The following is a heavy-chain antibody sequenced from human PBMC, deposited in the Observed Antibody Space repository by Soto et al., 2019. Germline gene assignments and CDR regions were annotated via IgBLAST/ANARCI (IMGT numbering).Heavy chain of an antibody. V-gene: IGHV3-30*03. D-gene: IGHD3-10*01. CDR2: ISYDGSDK. J-gene: IGHJ4*02. CDR1: GFPFTSYG. CDR3: VGGQYYFDY. Sequence: QVQLVESGGGVVQPGRSLRLSCAASGFPFTSYGMHWVREGPDKGLEWVAIISYDGSDKYYADSVKARSTISRDNSKNTLYLQMNSLRPEDTALYYCVGGQYYFDYRGQGTLVIVSS.